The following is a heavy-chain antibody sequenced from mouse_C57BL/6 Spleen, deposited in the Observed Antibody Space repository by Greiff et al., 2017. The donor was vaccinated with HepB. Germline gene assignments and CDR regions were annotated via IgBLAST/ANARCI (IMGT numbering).Heavy chain of an antibody. CDR1: GFTFSDYG. Sequence: DVKLVESGGGLVKPGGSLKLSCAASGFTFSDYGMHWVRQAPEKGLEWVAYISSGSSTIYYADTVKGRFTISRDNAKNTLFLQMTSLRSEDTAMYYCARGTYGTGYYFDYWGQGTTLTVSS. D-gene: IGHD3-3*01. J-gene: IGHJ2*01. CDR3: ARGTYGTGYYFDY. CDR2: ISSGSSTI. V-gene: IGHV5-17*01.